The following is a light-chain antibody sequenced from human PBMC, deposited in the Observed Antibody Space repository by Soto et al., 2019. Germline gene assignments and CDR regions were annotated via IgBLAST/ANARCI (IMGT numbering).Light chain of an antibody. CDR3: QQRSYWPLT. J-gene: IGKJ4*01. CDR1: QSVSSY. CDR2: DAS. Sequence: EIVLTQSPATLSLSPGERATLSCRASQSVSSYFAWYQQKPGQAPSLLIYDASNRATGIPARCSGSGSGTDFTLTISRLDHEDFAVYYCQQRSYWPLTFGGGTKVEIK. V-gene: IGKV3-11*01.